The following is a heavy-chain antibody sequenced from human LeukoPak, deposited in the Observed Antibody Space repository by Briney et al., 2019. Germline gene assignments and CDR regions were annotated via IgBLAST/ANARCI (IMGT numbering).Heavy chain of an antibody. Sequence: GGSLRLSCAASGFTFSTYSMNWVRQAPGKGLEWVSSISSSSDYIHYADSLKGRFTISRDNAKNSLYLQMNSLRAEDTAVYYCAKERSYYYGSGSYWDYYYYGMDVWGQGTTVTVSS. V-gene: IGHV3-21*01. D-gene: IGHD3-10*01. CDR2: ISSSSDYI. J-gene: IGHJ6*02. CDR3: AKERSYYYGSGSYWDYYYYGMDV. CDR1: GFTFSTYS.